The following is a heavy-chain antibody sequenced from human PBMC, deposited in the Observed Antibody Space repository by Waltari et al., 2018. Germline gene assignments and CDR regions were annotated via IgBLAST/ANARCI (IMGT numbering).Heavy chain of an antibody. CDR2: INHSGST. Sequence: QVQLQQWGAGLLKPSETLSLTCAVYGGSFSGYYWRWIRQPPGKGLEWIGEINHSGSTNYNPSLKSRVTISVDTSKNQFSLKLSSVTAADTAVYYCARGRLAEDYYYYYMDVWGKGTTVTISS. J-gene: IGHJ6*03. CDR1: GGSFSGYY. V-gene: IGHV4-34*01. CDR3: ARGRLAEDYYYYYMDV.